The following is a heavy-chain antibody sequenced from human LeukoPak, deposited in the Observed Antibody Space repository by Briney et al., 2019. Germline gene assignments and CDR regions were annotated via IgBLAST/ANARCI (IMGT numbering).Heavy chain of an antibody. CDR2: IRSSGGTR. V-gene: IGHV3-48*03. D-gene: IGHD3-10*01. CDR3: AREGGSGNFYRGYFDD. CDR1: GFTFSSYE. J-gene: IGHJ4*02. Sequence: GGSLRLSCASSGFTFSSYEMNWVRQAPGKGLEWVAYIRSSGGTRYYADSVKGRFTISRDNAKNSMHLQMSSLRAEDTAVYYCAREGGSGNFYRGYFDDWGQASLVTVSS.